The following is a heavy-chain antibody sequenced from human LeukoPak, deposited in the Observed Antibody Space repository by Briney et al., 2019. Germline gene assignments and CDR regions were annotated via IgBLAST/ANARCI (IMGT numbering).Heavy chain of an antibody. D-gene: IGHD2-2*01. V-gene: IGHV4-59*08. J-gene: IGHJ6*03. CDR1: GGSMSRYY. CDR3: ARSRIDYYYYYYMDV. Sequence: SETLSLTCTVSGGSMSRYYWSWIRQPPGKGLEWIAYIYYTGSTNYNPSLRSRVTISVDTSKNQFYLKLSSVTAADTAVYYCARSRIDYYYYYYMDVWGKGTTVTVSS. CDR2: IYYTGST.